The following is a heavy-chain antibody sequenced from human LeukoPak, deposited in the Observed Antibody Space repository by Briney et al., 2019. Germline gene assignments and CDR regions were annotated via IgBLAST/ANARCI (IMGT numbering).Heavy chain of an antibody. J-gene: IGHJ6*02. CDR3: ARGTRYYDILTGYYTSGYYYYGMDV. CDR1: GGSLSGYY. D-gene: IGHD3-9*01. CDR2: INHSGST. Sequence: SETLSLTCAVYGGSLSGYYWSWIRQPPGKGLEWIGEINHSGSTNYNPSLKSRVTISVDTSKNQFSLKLSSVTAADTAVYYCARGTRYYDILTGYYTSGYYYYGMDVWGQGTTVTVSS. V-gene: IGHV4-34*01.